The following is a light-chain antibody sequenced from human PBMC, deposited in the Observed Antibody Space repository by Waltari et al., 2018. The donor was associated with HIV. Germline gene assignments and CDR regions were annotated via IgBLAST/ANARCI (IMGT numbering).Light chain of an antibody. CDR3: QQYSSSPWT. V-gene: IGKV3D-20*01. J-gene: IGKJ1*01. CDR1: QTISSNL. CDR2: DAS. Sequence: VLTQSPVSLCLSPGERATLSCGASQTISSNLLAWYQQRLGLPPSLLIYDASKRASGVPDRFSGAGSGTDFTLTINRLDPEDSAVYFCQQYSSSPWTFGQGTKV.